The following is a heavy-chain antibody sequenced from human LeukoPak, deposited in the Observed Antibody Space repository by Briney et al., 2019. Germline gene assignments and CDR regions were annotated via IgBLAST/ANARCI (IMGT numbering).Heavy chain of an antibody. CDR1: GGSISSYY. V-gene: IGHV4-59*01. CDR3: ARSGGYSSPQNY. Sequence: SETLSLTCTVSGGSISSYYWGWIRQPPGKGLEWIGYIYYSGSTNYNPSLKSRVTISLDTSKSQFSLKLTSVTAADTAVYYCARSGGYSSPQNYWGQGTLVTVSS. J-gene: IGHJ4*02. D-gene: IGHD6-19*01. CDR2: IYYSGST.